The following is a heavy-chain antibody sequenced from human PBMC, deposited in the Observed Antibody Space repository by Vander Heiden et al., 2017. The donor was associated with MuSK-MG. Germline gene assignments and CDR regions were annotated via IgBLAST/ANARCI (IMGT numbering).Heavy chain of an antibody. J-gene: IGHJ3*01. Sequence: QVQLVQSGAEVKKPGASVKVSCKAFRYTFTNYYIHWVRQAPGQGLEWMGLLDPSGGSTDYAQKFQGRVTMTRDTSTSTVYIELSSLRSADTAVYYCARWQRGDLLSIPNAFDVWGQGTMVTVSS. CDR3: ARWQRGDLLSIPNAFDV. CDR2: LDPSGGST. D-gene: IGHD3-10*01. CDR1: RYTFTNYY. V-gene: IGHV1-46*03.